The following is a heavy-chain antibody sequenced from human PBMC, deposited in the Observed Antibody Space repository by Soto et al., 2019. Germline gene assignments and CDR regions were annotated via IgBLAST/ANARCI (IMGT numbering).Heavy chain of an antibody. CDR2: ISSTTNYI. V-gene: IGHV3-21*01. CDR1: GFTFTRYS. J-gene: IGHJ4*02. CDR3: ARESEDLTSNFDY. Sequence: GGSLRLSCAASGFTFTRYSMNWVRQAPGKGLEWVSSISSTTNYIYYADSMKGRFTVSRDNAKNSVYLDMNSLSAEDAAVYYCARESEDLTSNFDYWGQGTLVTVSS.